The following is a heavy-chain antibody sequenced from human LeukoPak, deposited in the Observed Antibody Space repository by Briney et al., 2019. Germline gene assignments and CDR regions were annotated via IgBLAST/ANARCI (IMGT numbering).Heavy chain of an antibody. V-gene: IGHV4-39*01. Sequence: SETLSLTCTVSGGSISSSSYYWGWIRQPPGKGLEWIGSIYYSGSTYYNPSLKSRVTISVDTSKNQFSLKLSSVTAANTAVYYCASLVVEGYFDYWGQGTLVTVSS. CDR1: GGSISSSSYY. CDR3: ASLVVEGYFDY. D-gene: IGHD3-22*01. CDR2: IYYSGST. J-gene: IGHJ4*02.